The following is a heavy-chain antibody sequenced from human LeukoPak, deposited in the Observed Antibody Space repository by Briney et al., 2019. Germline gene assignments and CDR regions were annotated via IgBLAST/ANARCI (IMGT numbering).Heavy chain of an antibody. J-gene: IGHJ5*02. CDR2: IYYSGST. V-gene: IGHV4-59*01. CDR3: ARGRSRVYNWFDP. CDR1: GGSISSYY. Sequence: SETLSLTCTVSGGSISSYYWSWIRQPPGKGLEWIGYIYYSGSTNYNPSLKSRVTISVDTSKNQFSLKLSSVTAADTAVYYCARGRSRVYNWFDPWGQGTLFTVSS. D-gene: IGHD1-26*01.